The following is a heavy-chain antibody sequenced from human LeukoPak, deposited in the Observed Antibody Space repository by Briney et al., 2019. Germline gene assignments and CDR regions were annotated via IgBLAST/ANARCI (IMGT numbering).Heavy chain of an antibody. V-gene: IGHV3-48*02. Sequence: PGGSLRLSCAASGFTFSSYSMNWVRQAPGKGLEWVSYISSSSSTIYYADSVKGRFTISRDNAKNSLYLQMNSLRDEDTAVYYCARGQNRWDCSSTSCYSFDPWGQGTLVTVSS. CDR1: GFTFSSYS. J-gene: IGHJ5*02. CDR3: ARGQNRWDCSSTSCYSFDP. CDR2: ISSSSSTI. D-gene: IGHD2-2*01.